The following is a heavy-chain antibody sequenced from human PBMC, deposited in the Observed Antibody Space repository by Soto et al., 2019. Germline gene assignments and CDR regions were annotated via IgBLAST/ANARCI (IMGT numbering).Heavy chain of an antibody. CDR3: ARDYYGESAINNWFDP. D-gene: IGHD3-10*01. Sequence: LRLSCAASGFTFSNYYMSWIRQAPGKGLEWVSYISSSGSTIYYADSVKGRFTISRDNAKSSLHLQMNSLRAEDTAVYYCARDYYGESAINNWFDPWGQGTLVTVSS. V-gene: IGHV3-11*01. CDR1: GFTFSNYY. J-gene: IGHJ5*02. CDR2: ISSSGSTI.